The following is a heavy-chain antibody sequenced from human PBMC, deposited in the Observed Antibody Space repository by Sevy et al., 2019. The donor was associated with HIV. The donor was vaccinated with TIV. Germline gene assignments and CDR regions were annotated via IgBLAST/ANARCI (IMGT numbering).Heavy chain of an antibody. CDR1: GFTFSDHY. V-gene: IGHV3-72*01. Sequence: GGSLRLSCAASGFTFSDHYMEWVRQAPGKGLEWVGRTRSKADSYTTEYAASVKGRFTISRDDSKNSLYLQMNSLKTEETAVYYCATHAGIAAAGRVFDYWGQGSLVTVSS. J-gene: IGHJ4*02. CDR2: TRSKADSYTT. CDR3: ATHAGIAAAGRVFDY. D-gene: IGHD6-13*01.